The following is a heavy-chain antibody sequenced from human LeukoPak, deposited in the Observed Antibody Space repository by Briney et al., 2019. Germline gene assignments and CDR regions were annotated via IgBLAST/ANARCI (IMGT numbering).Heavy chain of an antibody. CDR2: IYYSGRT. J-gene: IGHJ1*01. Sequence: SETLSLTCSVSGDSISRSDSYWGWIRQPPGKGLEWIGTIYYSGRTYYSPSLNSRVTMSVDTSSNQFSLNLRSVTAADTAVYYCARRRYYDGSGYLEWGQGTLLSVSS. CDR1: GDSISRSDSY. D-gene: IGHD3-22*01. CDR3: ARRRYYDGSGYLE. V-gene: IGHV4-39*01.